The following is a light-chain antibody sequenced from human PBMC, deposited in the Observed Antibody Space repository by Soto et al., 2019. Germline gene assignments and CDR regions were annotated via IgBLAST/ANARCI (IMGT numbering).Light chain of an antibody. Sequence: EIMLTQSPGTLSLSPGERASLSCRASQSVSFSYLAWYQQKPGQAPKVLIYRASSRATGIPDRFSGSGSGTDFTLTISRLEPEDFAVYYCQQYGSSPLTFGGGTKVDIK. CDR2: RAS. CDR1: QSVSFSY. J-gene: IGKJ4*01. CDR3: QQYGSSPLT. V-gene: IGKV3-20*01.